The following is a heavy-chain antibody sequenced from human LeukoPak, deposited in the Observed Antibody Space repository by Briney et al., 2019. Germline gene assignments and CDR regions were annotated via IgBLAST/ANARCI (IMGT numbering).Heavy chain of an antibody. CDR3: ARAKTPEPSPSNAFDI. V-gene: IGHV1-18*01. CDR1: GYTFTSYG. Sequence: GASVKVSCQTSGYTFTSYGYSWVRQAPGQGLEWMGWISAYNGNTKYAQKFQGRVTMTTVTSTSTAYMELRSLTLDDTALYYCARAKTPEPSPSNAFDIWGQGTMVTVSS. CDR2: ISAYNGNT. J-gene: IGHJ3*02. D-gene: IGHD1-14*01.